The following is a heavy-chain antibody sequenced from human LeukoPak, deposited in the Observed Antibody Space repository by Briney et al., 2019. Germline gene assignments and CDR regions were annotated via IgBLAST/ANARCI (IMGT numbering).Heavy chain of an antibody. Sequence: ASVKVSCKVSGYSLSELSTHWVRQAPGQGLEWMGGFDPGDDETIYAQKFQGRVTMTEDTSTDTAYLELSSLRSEDTAVYYCARGLLLLGELSRGVSWGQGTLVTVSS. CDR2: FDPGDDET. J-gene: IGHJ4*02. CDR1: GYSLSELS. CDR3: ARGLLLLGELSRGVS. D-gene: IGHD3-16*02. V-gene: IGHV1-24*01.